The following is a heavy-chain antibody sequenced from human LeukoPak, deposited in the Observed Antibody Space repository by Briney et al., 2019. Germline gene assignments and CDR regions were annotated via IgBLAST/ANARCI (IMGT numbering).Heavy chain of an antibody. V-gene: IGHV4-39*01. CDR3: ARRTPYCSSTSCLNWFDP. J-gene: IGHJ5*02. CDR2: IYYSGST. CDR1: GGSISSSSYY. Sequence: SETLSLTCTVSGGSISSSSYYWGWIRQPPGKGLEWIGSIYYSGSTYYNPSLKSRVTISVDTSKNQFSLKLSSVTAADTAVYYCARRTPYCSSTSCLNWFDPWGQGTLVTVSS. D-gene: IGHD2-2*01.